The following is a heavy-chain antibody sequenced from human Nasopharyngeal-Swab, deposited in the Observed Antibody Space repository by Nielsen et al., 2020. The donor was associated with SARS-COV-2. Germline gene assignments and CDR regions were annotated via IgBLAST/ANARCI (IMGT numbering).Heavy chain of an antibody. D-gene: IGHD3-10*01. Sequence: SVKVSCKASGGTFSSYAISWVRQAPGQGLEWMGGIIPIFGTANYAQKFQGRVTISADESTSTDYMELSSLRSEDTAVYYCARTYYYGSGSYYNFDYWGQGTLVTVSS. J-gene: IGHJ4*02. CDR1: GGTFSSYA. CDR3: ARTYYYGSGSYYNFDY. V-gene: IGHV1-69*13. CDR2: IIPIFGTA.